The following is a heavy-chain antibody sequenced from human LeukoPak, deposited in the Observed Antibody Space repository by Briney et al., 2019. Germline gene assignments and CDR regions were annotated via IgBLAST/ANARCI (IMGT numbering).Heavy chain of an antibody. V-gene: IGHV3-48*02. CDR3: ARAFYYYGSGSYLVDY. CDR2: ISSSSSTI. Sequence: GGSLRLSCAASGLTFSSYSMNWVRQAPGKGLEWVSYISSSSSTIYYADSVKGRFTISRDNAKNSLYLQMNSLRDEDTAVYYCARAFYYYGSGSYLVDYWGQGTLVTVSS. D-gene: IGHD3-10*01. J-gene: IGHJ4*02. CDR1: GLTFSSYS.